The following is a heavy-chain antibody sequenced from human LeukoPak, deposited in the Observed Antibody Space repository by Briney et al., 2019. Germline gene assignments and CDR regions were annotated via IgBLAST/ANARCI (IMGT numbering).Heavy chain of an antibody. CDR3: ARGFPHRRNYDSSGYYSYFFDY. J-gene: IGHJ4*02. CDR2: ISTYNGNT. V-gene: IGHV1-18*01. D-gene: IGHD3-22*01. Sequence: ASVKVSCKASGYTFTSYGISWVRQAPGQGLEWMGWISTYNGNTFYAQKLQGRVTMTRDTSSSTTYMELRSLRSDDTAVYYCARGFPHRRNYDSSGYYSYFFDYWGQGTLVTVSS. CDR1: GYTFTSYG.